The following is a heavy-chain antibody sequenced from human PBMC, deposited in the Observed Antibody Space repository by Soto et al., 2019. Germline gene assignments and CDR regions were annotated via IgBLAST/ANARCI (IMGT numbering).Heavy chain of an antibody. CDR3: ARSGYRRSDFAH. V-gene: IGHV4-31*03. CDR1: GGPFSGGGYY. Sequence: SETLSLTCTVSGGPFSGGGYYWSWIRQAPGKGLEWIGYILQNGDTSYNPPLKSRVTISTDTSKRQFSLKLSSVTAADTAVYYCARSGYRRSDFAHWGQGTLVTVSS. J-gene: IGHJ4*01. CDR2: ILQNGDT. D-gene: IGHD5-18*01.